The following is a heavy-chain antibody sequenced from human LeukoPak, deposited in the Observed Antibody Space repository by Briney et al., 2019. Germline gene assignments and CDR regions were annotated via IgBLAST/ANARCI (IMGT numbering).Heavy chain of an antibody. Sequence: GGSLRLSCAASGFTFDAHGMSWVRQAPGKGLEWFSGINWNGGSIGYADSVKGRFTISRDNAKNSLYLQMNSLRAEDTALYYCARGGEDGDYALQAYWGQGTLVTVSS. J-gene: IGHJ4*02. CDR3: ARGGEDGDYALQAY. V-gene: IGHV3-20*04. D-gene: IGHD4-17*01. CDR2: INWNGGSI. CDR1: GFTFDAHG.